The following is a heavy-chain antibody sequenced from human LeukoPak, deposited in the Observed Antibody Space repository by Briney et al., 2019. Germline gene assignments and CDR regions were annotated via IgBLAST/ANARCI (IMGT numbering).Heavy chain of an antibody. Sequence: GESLKISCKGSGYSFTSYWIGWVRQMPGKGLEWMGIIYPGDSDTRYSPSFQGQVTISADKSISTAYLQWSSLKASDTAMYYCARHHARDYYDSSGYDFDYWGQGTLVTVSS. V-gene: IGHV5-51*01. D-gene: IGHD3-22*01. CDR1: GYSFTSYW. J-gene: IGHJ4*02. CDR3: ARHHARDYYDSSGYDFDY. CDR2: IYPGDSDT.